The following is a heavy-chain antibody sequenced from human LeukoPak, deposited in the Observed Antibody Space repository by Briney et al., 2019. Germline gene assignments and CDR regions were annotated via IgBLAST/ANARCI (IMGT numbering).Heavy chain of an antibody. CDR3: ARSMYSGSPIDY. D-gene: IGHD1-26*01. J-gene: IGHJ4*02. Sequence: GGSLRLSWAGSGFIFNNYAMHWVRQPPGKGLEWVSGISWNSGSIDYADSVKGRFTISRDNAKNSLYLQMNSLRAEDTAVYYCARSMYSGSPIDYWGQGTLVTVSS. CDR2: ISWNSGSI. V-gene: IGHV3-9*01. CDR1: GFIFNNYA.